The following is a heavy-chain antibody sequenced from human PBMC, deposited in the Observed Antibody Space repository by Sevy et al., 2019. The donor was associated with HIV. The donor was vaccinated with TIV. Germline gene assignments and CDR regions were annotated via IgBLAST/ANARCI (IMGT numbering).Heavy chain of an antibody. CDR1: GFPFSSYA. CDR3: AKSSLPYGDYHFDQ. D-gene: IGHD4-17*01. V-gene: IGHV3-23*01. Sequence: GGSLRLSCAASGFPFSSYAMTWVRQAPGKGLEWVAAISGSGESTYYAGAVKGRFTISRDNSKNTLYLQMNSLRAEDTAVYYCAKSSLPYGDYHFDQWGQGTLVTVSS. J-gene: IGHJ4*02. CDR2: ISGSGEST.